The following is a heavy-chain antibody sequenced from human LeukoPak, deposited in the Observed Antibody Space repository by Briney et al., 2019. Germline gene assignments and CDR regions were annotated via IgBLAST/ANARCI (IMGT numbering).Heavy chain of an antibody. CDR1: GFTYSSYA. Sequence: GGSLRLSCAASGFTYSSYAMSWVRQAPGKGLEWVSAISGSGGSTYYADTVKGRFTISRDNSKNTLYLQMNSLRAEDTAVYYCAKDRRLGGRVYGSGSSTSDYYYYMDVWGKGTTVTVSS. CDR2: ISGSGGST. D-gene: IGHD3-10*01. CDR3: AKDRRLGGRVYGSGSSTSDYYYYMDV. V-gene: IGHV3-23*01. J-gene: IGHJ6*03.